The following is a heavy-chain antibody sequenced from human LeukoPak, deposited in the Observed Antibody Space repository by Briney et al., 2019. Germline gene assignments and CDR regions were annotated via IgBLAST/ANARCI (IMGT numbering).Heavy chain of an antibody. CDR3: ARLPSGSRAVYYFDY. D-gene: IGHD1-26*01. Sequence: ASVKVSCKASGYAFIDYAINWVRQAPGQGLEWMGWINTNTGNPTYAQGFTGRFVFSLDTSVSTAYLQISSLQPEDTAVYYCARLPSGSRAVYYFDYWGQGTLVTVSS. CDR1: GYAFIDYA. CDR2: INTNTGNP. J-gene: IGHJ4*02. V-gene: IGHV7-4-1*02.